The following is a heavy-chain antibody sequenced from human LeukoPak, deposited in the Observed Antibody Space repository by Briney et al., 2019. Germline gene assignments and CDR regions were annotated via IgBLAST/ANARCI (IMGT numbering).Heavy chain of an antibody. V-gene: IGHV3-74*01. CDR1: GLTFSNSW. CDR2: MYGDMRDI. CDR3: AGDVGLRGST. D-gene: IGHD5-12*01. Sequence: GGSLRLSCAASGLTFSNSWMHWVRQIPGKGLVWVSRMYGDMRDISYADSVKGRFTISRDNAKNTVYLQMNSLRGEDTAVYYCAGDVGLRGSTWGQGTLVTVSS. J-gene: IGHJ5*02.